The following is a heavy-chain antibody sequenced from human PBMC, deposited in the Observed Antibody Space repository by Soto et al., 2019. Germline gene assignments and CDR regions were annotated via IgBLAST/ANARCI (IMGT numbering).Heavy chain of an antibody. Sequence: EVQLVESGGGLVQPGRSLRLSCAASGFTFSSYSMNWVRQAPGKGLEWVSSISSSSSYIYYADSVKGRFTISRDNAKNSLYLQMNSLRAEDTAVYYCVRGMGIVGASEYFQHWGQGTLVTVSS. V-gene: IGHV3-21*01. CDR2: ISSSSSYI. J-gene: IGHJ1*01. CDR1: GFTFSSYS. D-gene: IGHD1-26*01. CDR3: VRGMGIVGASEYFQH.